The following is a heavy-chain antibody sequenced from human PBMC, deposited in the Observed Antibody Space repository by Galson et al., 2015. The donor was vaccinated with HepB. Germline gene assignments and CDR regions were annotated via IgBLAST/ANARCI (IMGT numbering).Heavy chain of an antibody. CDR3: ARRSPRGVDDY. V-gene: IGHV4-39*01. CDR1: GGSISSSSYY. D-gene: IGHD3-10*01. CDR2: IYYSGST. J-gene: IGHJ4*02. Sequence: LTCTVSGGSISSSSYYWGWIRQPPGKGLEWIGSIYYSGSTYYNPSLKSRVTISVDTSKNQFSLKLSSVTAADTAVYYCARRSPRGVDDYWGQGTLVTVSS.